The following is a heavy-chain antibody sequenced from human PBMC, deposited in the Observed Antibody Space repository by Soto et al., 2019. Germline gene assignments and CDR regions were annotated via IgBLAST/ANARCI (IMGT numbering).Heavy chain of an antibody. CDR1: GYSFTSYG. CDR2: ISAYNGNT. J-gene: IGHJ6*02. Sequence: QIQLVQSGPEVQQPGASVKVSCKASGYSFTSYGISWVRQAPGQGLECVGWISAYNGNTNYEQSLQGRGTMTTDTTTHTAYMELKSLRSDDKAVYYCARDPPIPGSLGGNPLMNICGHGTKVNVSS. D-gene: IGHD1-20*01. V-gene: IGHV1-18*04. CDR3: ARDPPIPGSLGGNPLMNI.